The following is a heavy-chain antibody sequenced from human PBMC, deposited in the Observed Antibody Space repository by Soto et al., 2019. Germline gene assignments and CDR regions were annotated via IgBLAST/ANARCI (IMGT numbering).Heavy chain of an antibody. CDR2: ISHDESNK. CDR3: AKVRYNYGHLGAFDI. J-gene: IGHJ3*02. CDR1: GFAFSSYG. Sequence: GGSLRLSCAASGFAFSSYGIHWVRQAPGKGLEWVAVISHDESNKYYADSVQGRFTISRDNSKNTLYLQMNSLRAEDTAVYYCAKVRYNYGHLGAFDIWGQGTVVTVSS. D-gene: IGHD5-18*01. V-gene: IGHV3-30*18.